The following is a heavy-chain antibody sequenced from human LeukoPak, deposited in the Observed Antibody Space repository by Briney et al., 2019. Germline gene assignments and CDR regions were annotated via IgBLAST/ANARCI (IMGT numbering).Heavy chain of an antibody. V-gene: IGHV1-18*01. CDR1: GYTFTSYG. CDR2: ISAYNGNT. CDR3: ARGVFMSSTSDFDY. Sequence: GASVKVSCKASGYTFTSYGISWGRQAPGQGLEWMGWISAYNGNTNYAQKLQGRVTMTTDTSTSTAYMELRSLRSDDTAVYYCARGVFMSSTSDFDYWGQGTLVTVSS. J-gene: IGHJ4*02. D-gene: IGHD2-2*01.